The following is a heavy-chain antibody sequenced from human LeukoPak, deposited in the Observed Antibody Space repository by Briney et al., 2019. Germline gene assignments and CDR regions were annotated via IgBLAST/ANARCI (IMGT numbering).Heavy chain of an antibody. CDR3: VRLRRNSDTSGYYYYYDF. V-gene: IGHV3-21*01. J-gene: IGHJ4*02. CDR2: ISVRSNYI. D-gene: IGHD3-22*01. Sequence: GGSLRLSCAASGYTFSSFSINWVRQAPGKGLEWVSSISVRSNYIYYADSVRGRFTISRDDARDSLYLQMNSLSAEDTAVYYCVRLRRNSDTSGYYYYYDFWGQGTLVTVSS. CDR1: GYTFSSFS.